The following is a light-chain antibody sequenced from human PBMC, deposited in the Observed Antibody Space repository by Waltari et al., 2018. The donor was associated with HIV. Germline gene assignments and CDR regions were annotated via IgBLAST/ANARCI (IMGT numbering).Light chain of an antibody. J-gene: IGLJ2*01. CDR2: DVM. CDR3: CAYAGSYTLV. CDR1: SRDVGGYNS. Sequence: QSALTPPRSVSGCPGQSVTIACTGTSRDVGGYNSVSWYQQHPGKAPKLLVYDVMKRPSGVPDRVSGAKSGNTASLTNSGLQAEHEADYYCCAYAGSYTLVFGGGTKLTVL. V-gene: IGLV2-11*01.